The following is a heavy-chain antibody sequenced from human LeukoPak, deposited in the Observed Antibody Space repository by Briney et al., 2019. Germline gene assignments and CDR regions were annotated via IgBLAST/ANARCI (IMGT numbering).Heavy chain of an antibody. CDR2: INHSGST. CDR1: GGSFSGYY. Sequence: SETLSLTCAVYGGSFSGYYWSWIRQPPGKGLEWIGEINHSGSTNYNPSLKSRVTISVDTSKNQFSLKLSSVTAADTAVYYCARVPSYDFWSGYWHFDYWGQGTLVTASS. J-gene: IGHJ4*02. D-gene: IGHD3-3*01. CDR3: ARVPSYDFWSGYWHFDY. V-gene: IGHV4-34*01.